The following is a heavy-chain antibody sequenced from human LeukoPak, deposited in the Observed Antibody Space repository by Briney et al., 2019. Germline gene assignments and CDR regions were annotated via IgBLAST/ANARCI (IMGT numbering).Heavy chain of an antibody. J-gene: IGHJ4*02. CDR3: TRAYDYVWGSYRPFDY. Sequence: PGGSLRLSCTASGFTFGDYAMSWVRQAPGKGLEGVGFIRSKAYGGTTEYAASVKGRFTISRDDSKSIAYLQMNSLKTEDTAVYYCTRAYDYVWGSYRPFDYWGQGTLVTVSS. D-gene: IGHD3-16*02. V-gene: IGHV3-49*04. CDR2: IRSKAYGGTT. CDR1: GFTFGDYA.